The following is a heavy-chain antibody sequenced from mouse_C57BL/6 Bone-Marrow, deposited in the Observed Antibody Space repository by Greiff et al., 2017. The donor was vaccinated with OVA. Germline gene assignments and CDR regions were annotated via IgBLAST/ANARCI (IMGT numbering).Heavy chain of an antibody. Sequence: DVMLVESGGGLVKPGGSLKHSCAASGFTFSDYGMHWVRQAPEKGLEWVAYISSGSSTIYYADTVKGRFTISRDNAKNTLFLQMTSLGSEDTAMYYCARRLFDYWGQGTTLTVSS. CDR2: ISSGSSTI. V-gene: IGHV5-17*01. J-gene: IGHJ2*01. D-gene: IGHD1-2*01. CDR1: GFTFSDYG. CDR3: ARRLFDY.